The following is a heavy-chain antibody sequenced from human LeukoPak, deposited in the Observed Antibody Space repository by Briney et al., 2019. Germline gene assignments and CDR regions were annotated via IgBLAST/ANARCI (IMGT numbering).Heavy chain of an antibody. CDR2: IYYSGST. CDR3: ARDPYYGAPDY. V-gene: IGHV4-59*01. CDR1: GGSISSYY. J-gene: IGHJ4*02. Sequence: SETLSLTCTVSGGSISSYYWSWLRQPPGKGLEWIGYIYYSGSTNYNPSLKSRVTISVDTSKNQFSLKLSSVTAADTAVYYCARDPYYGAPDYWGQGTLVTVSS. D-gene: IGHD4-17*01.